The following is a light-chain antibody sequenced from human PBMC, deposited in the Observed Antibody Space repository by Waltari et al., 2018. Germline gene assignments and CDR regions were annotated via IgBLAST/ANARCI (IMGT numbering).Light chain of an antibody. CDR3: LLYYGGAQLGV. CDR2: STS. CDR1: TGAVTSGYY. V-gene: IGLV7-43*01. J-gene: IGLJ3*02. Sequence: QTVVTQEPSLTVSPGGTVTPTCASSTGAVTSGYYPNWFQQKPGQAPKALIYSTSNKHPWTPARFSGSLLGGKAALTLSGVQPEDEAEYYCLLYYGGAQLGVFGGGTKLTVL.